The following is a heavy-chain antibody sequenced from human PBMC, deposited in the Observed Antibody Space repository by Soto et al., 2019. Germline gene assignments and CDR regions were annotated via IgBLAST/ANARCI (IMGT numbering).Heavy chain of an antibody. D-gene: IGHD2-8*02. CDR3: ARDKITGRFDY. V-gene: IGHV4-34*01. Sequence: QVQLQQWGAGLLKPSETLSLTCAVYGGSFSGYYWTWIRQPPGTGLEWIGEINHSGSTNYNPSLKSRVTISVDTATNQFSLKLTSGTAADTAVYYCARDKITGRFDYWGQGTLVTVSS. J-gene: IGHJ4*02. CDR2: INHSGST. CDR1: GGSFSGYY.